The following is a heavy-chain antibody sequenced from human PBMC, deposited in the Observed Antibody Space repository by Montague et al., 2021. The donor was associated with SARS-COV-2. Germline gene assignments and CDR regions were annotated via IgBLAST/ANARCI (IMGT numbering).Heavy chain of an antibody. J-gene: IGHJ6*02. CDR2: IYTSGSS. V-gene: IGHV4-61*02. CDR3: ARERSADYYDGSGYHSYKYGMDV. CDR1: GGSVSSGSYY. D-gene: IGHD3-22*01. Sequence: TLSLTCTVSGGSVSSGSYYWSWIRQPAGKGLEWIGRIYTSGSSNYNPSLKSRVTISVDTSKNQFSLKVSSVTAADTAVYYCARERSADYYDGSGYHSYKYGMDVWGQETTVTASS.